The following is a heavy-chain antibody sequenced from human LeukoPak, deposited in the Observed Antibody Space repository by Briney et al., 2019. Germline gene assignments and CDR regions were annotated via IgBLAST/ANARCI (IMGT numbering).Heavy chain of an antibody. J-gene: IGHJ4*02. CDR1: GGSFSGYY. Sequence: PSETLSLTCAVYGGSFSGYYWSWIRQPPGKGLEWIGEINHSGSTNYNPSLKSRVTISVDTSKTQFSLKLSSVTAADTAVYYCARASTHSDYWGQGTLVTVSS. CDR3: ARASTHSDY. CDR2: INHSGST. V-gene: IGHV4-34*01. D-gene: IGHD1-1*01.